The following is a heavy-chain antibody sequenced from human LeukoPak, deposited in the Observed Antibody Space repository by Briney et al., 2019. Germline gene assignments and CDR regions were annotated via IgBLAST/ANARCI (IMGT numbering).Heavy chain of an antibody. CDR1: GFTFSDYY. CDR2: ISSSGSTI. D-gene: IGHD2-21*01. Sequence: PGGSLRLSCATSGFTFSDYYMSWIRQAPGKGLEWVSYISSSGSTIYYADSVKGRFTISRDNAKNSLYLQMNSLRAEDTAVYYCARDHCGGDCSYMDVWGKGTTVTISS. CDR3: ARDHCGGDCSYMDV. J-gene: IGHJ6*03. V-gene: IGHV3-11*04.